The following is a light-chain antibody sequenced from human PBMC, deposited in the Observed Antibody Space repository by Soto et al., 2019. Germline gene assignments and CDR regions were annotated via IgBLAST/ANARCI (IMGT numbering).Light chain of an antibody. CDR2: DDS. CDR3: QVWDTTINHVL. V-gene: IGLV3-21*02. J-gene: IGLJ2*01. CDR1: RIGTES. Sequence: SYELTRPPSVSVAPGQTARITCGGTRIGTESVHWYQQKPGQAPVLVVYDDSDRPSGIPERFSGSNSGNTATLTLSRVEAGDEADYYCQVWDTTINHVLFGGGTKLTVL.